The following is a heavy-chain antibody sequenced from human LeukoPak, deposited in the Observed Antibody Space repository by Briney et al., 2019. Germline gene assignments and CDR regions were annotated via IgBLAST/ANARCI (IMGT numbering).Heavy chain of an antibody. D-gene: IGHD6-13*01. CDR3: ARVLAQQQGY. CDR2: INSDGRNI. Sequence: GGSLRLSCAASGFAFSTYWMHWVRQAPGKGLVWVSHINSDGRNITYADSVTGRFTISRDNAKNTLYLQMNSLRAEDTAVYYCARVLAQQQGYWGQGTLVTVSS. J-gene: IGHJ4*02. V-gene: IGHV3-74*01. CDR1: GFAFSTYW.